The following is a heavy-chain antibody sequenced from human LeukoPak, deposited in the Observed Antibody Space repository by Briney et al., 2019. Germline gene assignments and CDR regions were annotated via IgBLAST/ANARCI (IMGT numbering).Heavy chain of an antibody. CDR1: GDSITNRNW. D-gene: IGHD2-15*01. CDR3: ARDSPAYCSGGNCYNWYSIS. J-gene: IGHJ2*01. Sequence: PSGTLSLTCAVSGDSITNRNWWNWVRQPPGKGLEWIGEISHSGSTNYNPSLKSRVTIDKSKNEFSLNLSSVTAADTAVYYCARDSPAYCSGGNCYNWYSISGAVALWSVSPQ. V-gene: IGHV4-4*02. CDR2: ISHSGST.